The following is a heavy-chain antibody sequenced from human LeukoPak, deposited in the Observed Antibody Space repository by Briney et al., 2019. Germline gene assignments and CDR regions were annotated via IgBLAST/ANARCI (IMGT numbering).Heavy chain of an antibody. CDR3: VRGPYGDPTHYCDY. Sequence: GGSLRLSCAASGFTFSSYAMYWVRQAPGSGLDYVSGISSNGGSTYYADSVKGRFAISRDYSKNTLHLQMGSLRPDDTGVYYCVRGPYGDPTHYCDYWGQGTLVTVSS. CDR1: GFTFSSYA. D-gene: IGHD4-17*01. J-gene: IGHJ4*02. CDR2: ISSNGGST. V-gene: IGHV3-64*02.